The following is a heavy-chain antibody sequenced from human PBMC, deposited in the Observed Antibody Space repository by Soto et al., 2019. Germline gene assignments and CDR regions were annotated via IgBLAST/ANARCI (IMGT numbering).Heavy chain of an antibody. Sequence: PGGSLRLSCAASGFTFSTYVISWVRQAPGKGLVWVSGINNEVGRTYYADFVQGRFTISRDNSNKTVYLQMNGLRVDDTAVYYCAQRSSSSEATWGQGTLVTVSS. CDR2: INNEVGRT. CDR1: GFTFSTYV. J-gene: IGHJ5*02. D-gene: IGHD6-25*01. V-gene: IGHV3-23*01. CDR3: AQRSSSSEAT.